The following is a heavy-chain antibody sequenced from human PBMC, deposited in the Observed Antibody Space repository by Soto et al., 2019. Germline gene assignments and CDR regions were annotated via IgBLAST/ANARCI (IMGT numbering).Heavy chain of an antibody. J-gene: IGHJ3*02. CDR1: GGTFSSYA. CDR3: ARGPDGTCIAAHLGEHDAFDI. V-gene: IGHV1-69*01. Sequence: QVQLVQSGAEVKKPGSSVKVSCKASGGTFSSYAISWVRQAPGQGLEWMGGIIPIFGTANYAQKFQGRVTITADETTSTAYMELSSLRSEDTAVYYCARGPDGTCIAAHLGEHDAFDIWGQGTMVPVSS. D-gene: IGHD6-6*01. CDR2: IIPIFGTA.